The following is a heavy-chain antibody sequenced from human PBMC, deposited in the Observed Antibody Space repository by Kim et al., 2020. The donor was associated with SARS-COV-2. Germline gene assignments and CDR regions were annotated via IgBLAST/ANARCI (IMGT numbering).Heavy chain of an antibody. CDR2: VDHSGTT. V-gene: IGHV4-4*02. CDR1: GASISSSSC. J-gene: IGHJ5*02. CDR3: ARGVSRAWTLRAWFDP. Sequence: SETLSLTCVVSGASISSSSCWSWVRQPPGKGLEWIGEVDHSGTTSYNVSLKNRVSILVDKSKNQFSLRLTSVSAADTAVYYCARGVSRAWTLRAWFDPWGQGTLVTV. D-gene: IGHD2-2*01.